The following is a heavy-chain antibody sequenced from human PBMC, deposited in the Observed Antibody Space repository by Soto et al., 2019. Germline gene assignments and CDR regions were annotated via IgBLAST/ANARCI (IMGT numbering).Heavy chain of an antibody. Sequence: SETLSLTCTVSGGSISSYYWSWIRQPAGKGLEWIGRIYTSGSTNYNPSLKSRVTMSVDTSKNQFSLKLSSVTAADTAVYYCARATRFGGPLDYFDYWGQGTLVTAPQ. CDR1: GGSISSYY. CDR2: IYTSGST. J-gene: IGHJ4*02. V-gene: IGHV4-4*07. CDR3: ARATRFGGPLDYFDY. D-gene: IGHD3-10*01.